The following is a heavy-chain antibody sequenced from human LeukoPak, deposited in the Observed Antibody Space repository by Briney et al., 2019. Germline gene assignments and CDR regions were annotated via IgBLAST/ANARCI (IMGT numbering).Heavy chain of an antibody. J-gene: IGHJ4*02. CDR2: INPSGGST. CDR3: ATTFRSITFGRRFDY. Sequence: GASVKVSCKASGYTFTSYYMHWVRQAPGQGLEWMGIINPSGGSTSYAQKFQGRVTMTRDMSTSTVYMELSSLRSEDTAVYYCATTFRSITFGRRFDYWGQGTLVTVSS. CDR1: GYTFTSYY. V-gene: IGHV1-46*01. D-gene: IGHD1-1*01.